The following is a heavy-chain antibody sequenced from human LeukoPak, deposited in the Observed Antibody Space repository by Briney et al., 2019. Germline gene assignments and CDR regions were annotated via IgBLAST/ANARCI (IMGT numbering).Heavy chain of an antibody. CDR2: IYYSRRT. Sequence: SEILSFTWNVSGGSISSYYWSWIRQPPGKGLKWIGYIYYSRRTNYNPSLKSRFTISVDTSKNQFSLNLSSVTAADTAVYYCAMTPRIQLWLLSWYFDLWGRGTLVTVSS. CDR3: AMTPRIQLWLLSWYFDL. J-gene: IGHJ2*01. V-gene: IGHV4-59*08. CDR1: GGSISSYY. D-gene: IGHD5-18*01.